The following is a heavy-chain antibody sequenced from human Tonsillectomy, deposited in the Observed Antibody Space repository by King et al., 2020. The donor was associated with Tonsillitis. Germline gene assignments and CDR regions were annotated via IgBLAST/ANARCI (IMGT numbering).Heavy chain of an antibody. D-gene: IGHD3-10*01. J-gene: IGHJ5*02. CDR2: ISWNSDNI. V-gene: IGHV3-9*01. CDR3: AKDSSGYYGSGSYYQT. Sequence: VQLVESGGGLVQPGRSLRLSCAASGFTFEDYAMHWVRQVPGKGLEWVSDISWNSDNIDYADSVKGRFPISRDNAKNYLYLQMNSLRAEDTALYYCAKDSSGYYGSGSYYQTWGQGTLVTVSS. CDR1: GFTFEDYA.